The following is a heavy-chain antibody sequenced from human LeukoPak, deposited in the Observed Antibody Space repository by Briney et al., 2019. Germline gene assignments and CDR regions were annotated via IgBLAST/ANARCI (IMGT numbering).Heavy chain of an antibody. J-gene: IGHJ5*02. CDR2: IKQDGSEK. V-gene: IGHV3-7*03. D-gene: IGHD6-13*01. CDR3: AREQGGAAVNNWFDP. Sequence: PGGSLRLSCAASGFTFSSYWMSWVRQAPGKGLEWVANIKQDGSEKYYVDSVKGRFTISRDNAKNSLYLQMNSLRAEDTAVYYCAREQGGAAVNNWFDPWGQGTLVTVSS. CDR1: GFTFSSYW.